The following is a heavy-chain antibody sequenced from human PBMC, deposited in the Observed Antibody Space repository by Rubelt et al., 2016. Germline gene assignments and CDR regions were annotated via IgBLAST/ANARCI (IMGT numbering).Heavy chain of an antibody. V-gene: IGHV4-39*07. D-gene: IGHD5-18*01. Sequence: QLHLQESGPGLVKPSETLSLTCTVSGGSIRSSSYYWGWIRQPPVKGLEWIGSIYYSGSTYYNWFRRRGGTISGAAAKNDLSVKLGAVSAAATAVNYCARGYSYGSGAVEIWGQGTMVTVSS. CDR1: GGSIRSSSYY. J-gene: IGHJ3*02. CDR2: IYYSGST. CDR3: ARGYSYGSGAVEI.